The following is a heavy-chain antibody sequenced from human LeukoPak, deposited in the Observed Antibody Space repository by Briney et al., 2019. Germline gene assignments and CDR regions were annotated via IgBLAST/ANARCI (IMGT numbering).Heavy chain of an antibody. CDR3: ARVVWFGESNWFDP. CDR2: IYTSGST. D-gene: IGHD3-10*01. V-gene: IGHV4-4*07. CDR1: GGSISSYY. J-gene: IGHJ5*02. Sequence: PSETLSLTCTVSGGSISSYYWSWTRQPAGKGLEWIGRIYTSGSTNYNPSLESRVTMSVDTSKNQFSLKLSSVTAADTAVYYCARVVWFGESNWFDPWGQGTLVIVSS.